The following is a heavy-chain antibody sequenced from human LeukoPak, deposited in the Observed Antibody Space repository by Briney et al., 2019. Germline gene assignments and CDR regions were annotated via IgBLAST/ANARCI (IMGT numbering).Heavy chain of an antibody. CDR2: IIPIFGTA. V-gene: IGHV1-69*01. J-gene: IGHJ4*02. D-gene: IGHD3-9*01. CDR3: ARDLGDILTGYYPW. Sequence: SVKVSCKASGGTFSSYAINWVRQAPGQGLEWMGGIIPIFGTANYAQKFQGRVTITADESTSTAYMELSSLRSEDTAVYYCARDLGDILTGYYPWWGQGTLVTVSS. CDR1: GGTFSSYA.